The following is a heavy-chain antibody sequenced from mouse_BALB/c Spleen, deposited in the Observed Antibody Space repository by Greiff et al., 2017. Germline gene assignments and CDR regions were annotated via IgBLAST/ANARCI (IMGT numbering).Heavy chain of an antibody. V-gene: IGHV14-3*02. CDR3: ANSPYYYGSSYWYFDV. J-gene: IGHJ1*01. Sequence: EVKLQESGAELVKPGASVKLSCTASGFNIKDTYMHWVKQRPEQGLEWIGRIDPANGNTKYDPKFQGKATITADTSSNTAYLQLSSLTSEDTAVYYCANSPYYYGSSYWYFDVWGAGTTVTVSS. D-gene: IGHD1-1*01. CDR2: IDPANGNT. CDR1: GFNIKDTY.